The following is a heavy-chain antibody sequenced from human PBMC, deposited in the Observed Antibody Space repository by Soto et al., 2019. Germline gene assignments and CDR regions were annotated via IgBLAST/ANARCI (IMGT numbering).Heavy chain of an antibody. CDR1: GFTFSDYY. V-gene: IGHV3-11*01. J-gene: IGHJ6*02. D-gene: IGHD3-22*01. CDR2: ISSSGSTI. CDR3: AREQRTMIVVVTYYYYYGMDV. Sequence: LRLSYAASGFTFSDYYMSWIRQAPEKGLEWASYISSSGSTIYYADSVKGRFTISRDNAKNSLYLQMNSLRAEDTAVYYCAREQRTMIVVVTYYYYYGMDVWGQGTTVTVSS.